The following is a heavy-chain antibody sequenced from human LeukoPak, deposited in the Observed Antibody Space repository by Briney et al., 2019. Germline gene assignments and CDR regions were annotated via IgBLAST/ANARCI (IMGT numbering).Heavy chain of an antibody. J-gene: IGHJ4*02. CDR3: ARDRTPVTLFDY. V-gene: IGHV3-74*01. CDR2: ISTDGSTT. CDR1: GFTFSSHW. Sequence: GGSLRLSCAASGFTFSSHWMHWVRQAPGKGLVWVSRISTDGSTTSYADSVKGRFTVSRDNAKNTVYLQMDSLRAEDTAVYYCARDRTPVTLFDYWGQGTLATVSP. D-gene: IGHD4-17*01.